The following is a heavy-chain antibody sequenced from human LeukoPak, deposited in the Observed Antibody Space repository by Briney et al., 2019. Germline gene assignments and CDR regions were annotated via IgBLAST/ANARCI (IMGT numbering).Heavy chain of an antibody. CDR1: GGTFSSYA. Sequence: SVKVSCKASGGTFSSYAISWVRQAPGQGLEWMGGIIPIFGTANYAQKFQGRVTITTDESTSTAYMELSSLRSEDTAVYYCARDKLYSSGWHPCPYWGQGTLVTVSS. CDR3: ARDKLYSSGWHPCPY. D-gene: IGHD6-19*01. V-gene: IGHV1-69*05. J-gene: IGHJ4*02. CDR2: IIPIFGTA.